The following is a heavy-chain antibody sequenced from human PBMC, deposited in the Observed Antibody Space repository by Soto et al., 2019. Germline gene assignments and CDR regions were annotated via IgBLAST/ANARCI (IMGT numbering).Heavy chain of an antibody. CDR3: ARMKTFGSLNWYGP. CDR2: MNPGSGDT. V-gene: IGHV1-8*01. D-gene: IGHD3-16*01. CDR1: GYSFTNHD. Sequence: ASVKVSCKASGYSFTNHDVSWVRQATGQGLEWMGWMNPGSGDTGYAQKFQGRVTMTRDISIATAYMELSSLRSDDTAIYYCARMKTFGSLNWYGPRRQRTLFTASS. J-gene: IGHJ5*02.